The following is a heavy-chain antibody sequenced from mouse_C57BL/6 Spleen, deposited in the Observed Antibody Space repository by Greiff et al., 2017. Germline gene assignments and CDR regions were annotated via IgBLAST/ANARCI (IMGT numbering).Heavy chain of an antibody. Sequence: VHLVESGPGLVQPSQSLSITCTVSGFSLTSYGVHWVRQSPGKGLEWLGVIWRGGSTDYNAAFMSRLSITKDNSKSQVFFKMNSLQADDTAIYYCAIPYYSNLEFAYWGQGTLVTVSA. CDR1: GFSLTSYG. J-gene: IGHJ3*01. CDR3: AIPYYSNLEFAY. CDR2: IWRGGST. D-gene: IGHD2-5*01. V-gene: IGHV2-5*01.